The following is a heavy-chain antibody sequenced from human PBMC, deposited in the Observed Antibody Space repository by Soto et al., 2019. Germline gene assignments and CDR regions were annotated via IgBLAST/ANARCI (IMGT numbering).Heavy chain of an antibody. J-gene: IGHJ3*02. D-gene: IGHD4-4*01. Sequence: PSETLSLTCTVSGGSISSGDYYWSWIRQPPGKGLEWIGYIYYSGSTYYNPSLKSRVTISVDTSKNQFSLKLSSVTAADTAVYYCASEPLTTAGYNAFDIWGQGTRVTVSS. CDR2: IYYSGST. CDR3: ASEPLTTAGYNAFDI. CDR1: GGSISSGDYY. V-gene: IGHV4-30-4*01.